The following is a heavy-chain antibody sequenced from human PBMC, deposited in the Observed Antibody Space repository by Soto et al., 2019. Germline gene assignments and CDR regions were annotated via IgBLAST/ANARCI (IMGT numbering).Heavy chain of an antibody. J-gene: IGHJ2*01. D-gene: IGHD3-22*01. CDR3: AKDPSSGYTRGDFDL. CDR1: GFSFSTYG. Sequence: QVHLEESGGGVVQPGRSLRLACAASGFSFSTYGMHWVRQAPGKGLEWVAVISHDGGNEYYADSVKGRFTISRDSSKNTVYLQMNNVRAEDTAVYYCAKDPSSGYTRGDFDLWGLGTLVTVSS. V-gene: IGHV3-30*18. CDR2: ISHDGGNE.